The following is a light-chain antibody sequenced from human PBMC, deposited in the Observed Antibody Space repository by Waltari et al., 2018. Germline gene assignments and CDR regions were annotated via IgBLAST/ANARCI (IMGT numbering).Light chain of an antibody. J-gene: IGLJ2*01. Sequence: QSALTQPRSVSGSPGQSVTFSCTGTSSDVGAYNYVPWYQHNPGKAPKLMVYDVDKPPSGVPDRFSCSKSGNTASLTISGLQAEDEADYYCCSYAGSYGGSYSVVFGGGTKVTVL. CDR2: DVD. CDR3: CSYAGSYGGSYSVV. CDR1: SSDVGAYNY. V-gene: IGLV2-11*01.